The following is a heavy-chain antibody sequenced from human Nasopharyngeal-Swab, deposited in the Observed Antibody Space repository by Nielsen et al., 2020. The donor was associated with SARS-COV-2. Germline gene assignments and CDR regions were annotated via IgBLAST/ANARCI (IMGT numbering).Heavy chain of an antibody. CDR3: ARGVRYNWNPDAFDI. D-gene: IGHD1-1*01. V-gene: IGHV3-74*01. CDR2: INSDGSST. Sequence: WIRQPPGKGLVWVSRINSDGSSTSYADSVKGRFTISRDNSKNTLYLQMNSLRAEDTAVYYCARGVRYNWNPDAFDIWGQGTMVTVSS. J-gene: IGHJ3*02.